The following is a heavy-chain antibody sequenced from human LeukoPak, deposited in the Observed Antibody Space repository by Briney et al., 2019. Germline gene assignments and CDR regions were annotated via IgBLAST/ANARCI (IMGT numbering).Heavy chain of an antibody. V-gene: IGHV1-46*01. CDR3: ARDRIVGAQGYAFDI. CDR1: GYTFTSYY. Sequence: ASVKVSCKASGYTFTSYYMHWVRQAPGQGLEWMGIIDPSGGSTSYAQKFQGRVTITRDTSTSTVYMELSSLRSEDTAVYYCARDRIVGAQGYAFDIWGQGTMVTVSS. J-gene: IGHJ3*02. CDR2: IDPSGGST. D-gene: IGHD1-26*01.